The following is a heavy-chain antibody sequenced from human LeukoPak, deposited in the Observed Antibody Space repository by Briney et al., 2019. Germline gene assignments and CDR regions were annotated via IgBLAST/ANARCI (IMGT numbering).Heavy chain of an antibody. CDR1: CGSISSYY. V-gene: IGHV4-59*08. CDR2: IYYSGST. CDR3: ARRRVDILTYNWFDP. J-gene: IGHJ5*02. D-gene: IGHD3-9*01. Sequence: SETLSLTCSVSCGSISSYYWSWIRQPPGKGLEWIGYIYYSGSTNYNPSLKNRVTISVDTSKNHFSLKLSSVSAADTAVYYCARRRVDILTYNWFDPWGQGTLVTVSS.